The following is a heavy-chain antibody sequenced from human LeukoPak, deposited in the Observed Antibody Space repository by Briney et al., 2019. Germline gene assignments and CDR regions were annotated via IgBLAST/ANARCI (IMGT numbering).Heavy chain of an antibody. CDR1: GFTFSSYG. CDR3: VGSGGSWYGPSQTASHWLDP. D-gene: IGHD6-13*01. CDR2: IWYDGSNK. Sequence: GRSLRLSCAASGFTFSSYGMHWVRQAPGKGLEWVAVIWYDGSNKYYADSVKGRFTTSRDNSKNTLYLQMNSLRAEDTAVYYCVGSGGSWYGPSQTASHWLDPWGQGSLVTVSS. V-gene: IGHV3-33*01. J-gene: IGHJ5*02.